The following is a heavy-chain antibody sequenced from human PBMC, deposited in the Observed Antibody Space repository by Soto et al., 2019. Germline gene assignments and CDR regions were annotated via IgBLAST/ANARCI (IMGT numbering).Heavy chain of an antibody. CDR2: ISGSGGST. CDR1: GFTFTTYA. CDR3: AKNWDTTFSSSSH. D-gene: IGHD6-6*01. J-gene: IGHJ4*02. V-gene: IGHV3-23*01. Sequence: EVQLLESGGGLVQPGGSPRLSCAASGFTFTTYAMTWVRQAPGKGLEWVSAISGSGGSTYYADSVKGRFTISRDNSKNMPYLQMNSLRAEDTAVYYCAKNWDTTFSSSSHWGQGTLVTVSS.